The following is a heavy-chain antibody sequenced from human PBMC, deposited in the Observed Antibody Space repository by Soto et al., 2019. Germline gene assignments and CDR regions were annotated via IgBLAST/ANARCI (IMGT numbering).Heavy chain of an antibody. Sequence: SETLSLTCAVYGGSFSGYYWSWIRQPPGKGLEWIGYIYYSGSTNYNPSLKSRVTISVDTSKNQFSLKLSSVTAADTAVYYCAKYSYGTRYWFDPWGQGTLVTVS. V-gene: IGHV4-59*01. D-gene: IGHD5-18*01. J-gene: IGHJ5*02. CDR2: IYYSGST. CDR3: AKYSYGTRYWFDP. CDR1: GGSFSGYY.